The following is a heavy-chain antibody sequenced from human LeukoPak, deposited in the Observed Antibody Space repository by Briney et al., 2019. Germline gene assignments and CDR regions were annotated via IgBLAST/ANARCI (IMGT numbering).Heavy chain of an antibody. CDR1: GDSISSDY. Sequence: KPSETLSLTCSVSGDSISSDYWSWIRQPPGKGLEWIGYIYGIGNTDYNPSLKSRVTISLDTSKNQLSLNLTSVTAADTAVYYCAGRGQRYFRDWGQGTLVTVSS. J-gene: IGHJ1*01. CDR2: IYGIGNT. V-gene: IGHV4-59*08. CDR3: AGRGQRYFRD.